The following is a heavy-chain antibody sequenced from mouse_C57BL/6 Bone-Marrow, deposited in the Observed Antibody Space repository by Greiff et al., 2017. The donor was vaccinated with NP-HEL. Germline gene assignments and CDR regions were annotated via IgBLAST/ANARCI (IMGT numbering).Heavy chain of an antibody. J-gene: IGHJ4*01. CDR2: IDPENGDT. CDR3: TTGSSSRYAMDY. V-gene: IGHV14-4*01. D-gene: IGHD1-1*01. Sequence: EVQLQQSGAELVRPGASVKLSCTASGFNFKDDYMHWVKQRPEQGLEWIGWIDPENGDTEYTSKFKGKATITADTSSNTAYLQLSSLTSEDTAVFYGTTGSSSRYAMDYGGQGTSVTVSA. CDR1: GFNFKDDY.